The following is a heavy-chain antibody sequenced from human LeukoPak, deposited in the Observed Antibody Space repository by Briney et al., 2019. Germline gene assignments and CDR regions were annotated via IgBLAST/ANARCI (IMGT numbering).Heavy chain of an antibody. Sequence: SETLSLTCTVSGGSISSSSYYWGWIRQPPGKGLEWIGTIYYSGSTYYNPSLKSRVTISVDTSKNQFSLKLSSVTAADTAVYYCARPDPSRLGWFDPWGQGTLVTVSS. CDR3: ARPDPSRLGWFDP. CDR1: GGSISSSSYY. D-gene: IGHD1-1*01. CDR2: IYYSGST. J-gene: IGHJ5*02. V-gene: IGHV4-39*01.